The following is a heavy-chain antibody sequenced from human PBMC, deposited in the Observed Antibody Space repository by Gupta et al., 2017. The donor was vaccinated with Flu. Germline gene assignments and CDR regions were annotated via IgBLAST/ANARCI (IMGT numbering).Heavy chain of an antibody. Sequence: QVHLQQSGPGLVKRSQTLSVTCAISGESVSSNSASWHWIRQSPSRGLEWLGRTYYRSKWYNDYAVSVKSRITINPDTSKNQFSLQLNSVTPEDTALYYCAREGETGTTLGSWFDPWGQGTLVTVSS. J-gene: IGHJ5*02. D-gene: IGHD1-7*01. CDR3: AREGETGTTLGSWFDP. CDR2: TYYRSKWYN. V-gene: IGHV6-1*01. CDR1: GESVSSNSAS.